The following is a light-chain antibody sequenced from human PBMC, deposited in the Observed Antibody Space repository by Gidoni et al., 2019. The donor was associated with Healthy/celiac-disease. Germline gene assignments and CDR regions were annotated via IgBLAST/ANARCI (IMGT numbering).Light chain of an antibody. Sequence: EIVFTQSPATLSLSPGERATLSCRASQSVSSYLAWYQQKPGQAPRLLIYDASNRATGIPARFSGSGSGTDFTLTISRLEPEDFAVYYCQQRSNWRLTFGGGTKVEIK. CDR2: DAS. V-gene: IGKV3-11*01. J-gene: IGKJ4*01. CDR1: QSVSSY. CDR3: QQRSNWRLT.